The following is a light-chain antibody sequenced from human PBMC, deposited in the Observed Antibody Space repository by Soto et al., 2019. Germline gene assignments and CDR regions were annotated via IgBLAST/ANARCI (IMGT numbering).Light chain of an antibody. Sequence: EIVLTQSPGTLSLSPGERATLSCRASQSVSSSYLAWYQQKPGQAPRLLIYGASSRATGIPDRFSGSGSGTDFTLTISRLEQDDFAVYYWQQYGSSPPLTFGGGTKVEIK. CDR1: QSVSSSY. V-gene: IGKV3-20*01. CDR3: QQYGSSPPLT. CDR2: GAS. J-gene: IGKJ4*01.